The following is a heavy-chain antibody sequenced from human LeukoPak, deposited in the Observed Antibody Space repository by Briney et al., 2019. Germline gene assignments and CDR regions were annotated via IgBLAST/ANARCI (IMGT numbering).Heavy chain of an antibody. D-gene: IGHD1-26*01. J-gene: IGHJ4*02. V-gene: IGHV3-74*01. Sequence: GGSLRLSCAASGFTFSSYWMHWVPPAPRKGLVWFSRINSDETITSYADSVKGRFTISRDNAKNTLYLQMNSPRAEDTAVYYCARGRVGATFFDYWGQGILVTVSS. CDR2: INSDETIT. CDR1: GFTFSSYW. CDR3: ARGRVGATFFDY.